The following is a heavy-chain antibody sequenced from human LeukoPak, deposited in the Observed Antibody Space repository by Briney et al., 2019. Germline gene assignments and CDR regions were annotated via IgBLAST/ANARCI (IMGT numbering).Heavy chain of an antibody. CDR1: GGSFSGYY. J-gene: IGHJ4*02. Sequence: ETLSLTCAVHGGSFSGYYWNWIRQPPGKGLEWVSYISSSSSTIYYADSVKGRFTISRDNAKSSLYLQMNSLRAEDTAVYYCGYSSGWYPINFDYWGQGTLVTVSS. V-gene: IGHV3-48*01. CDR2: ISSSSSTI. D-gene: IGHD6-19*01. CDR3: GYSSGWYPINFDY.